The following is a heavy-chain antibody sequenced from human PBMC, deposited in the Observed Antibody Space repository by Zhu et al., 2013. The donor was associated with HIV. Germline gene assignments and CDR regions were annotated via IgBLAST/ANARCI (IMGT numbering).Heavy chain of an antibody. Sequence: VQLQQWGAGLLKPSETLSLTCAVYGGSFSGYYWSWIRQPPGKGLEWIGEINHSGSTNYNPSLKSRVTISVDTSKNQFSLKLSSVTAADTAVYYCAGNNYYDSRPGAFDIWGQGTMVTVSS. CDR1: GGSFSGYY. D-gene: IGHD3-22*01. J-gene: IGHJ3*02. CDR3: AGNNYYDSRPGAFDI. CDR2: INHSGST. V-gene: IGHV4-34*01.